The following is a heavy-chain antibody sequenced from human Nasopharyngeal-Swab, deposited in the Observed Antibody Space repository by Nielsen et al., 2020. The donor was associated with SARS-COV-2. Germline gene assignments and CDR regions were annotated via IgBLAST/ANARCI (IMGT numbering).Heavy chain of an antibody. Sequence: SLKISCAASGFIFDDYAMHWVRQAPGKGLEWVSGISWNRGTTGYADSVKGRFTISRDNAKKSLYLQMNSLRAEDTAVYYCARGVETIHHWGQGSLVTVSS. J-gene: IGHJ1*01. CDR1: GFIFDDYA. CDR2: ISWNRGTT. D-gene: IGHD5-24*01. CDR3: ARGVETIHH. V-gene: IGHV3-9*01.